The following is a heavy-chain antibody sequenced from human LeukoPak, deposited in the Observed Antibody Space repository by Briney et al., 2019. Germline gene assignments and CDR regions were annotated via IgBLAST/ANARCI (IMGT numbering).Heavy chain of an antibody. D-gene: IGHD6-13*01. V-gene: IGHV1-18*01. CDR3: ARVTGSSISSRSLLY. CDR2: INPHNGNT. CDR1: GYTFTNYG. Sequence: ASGKVSCKTSGYTFTNYGVHWVRQAPGQGLEWMGQINPHNGNTNYAQRLQGRVTMTTDTSTSTSYMEMRSLTSGDTALYYCARVTGSSISSRSLLYWGQGSLVTVSS. J-gene: IGHJ4*02.